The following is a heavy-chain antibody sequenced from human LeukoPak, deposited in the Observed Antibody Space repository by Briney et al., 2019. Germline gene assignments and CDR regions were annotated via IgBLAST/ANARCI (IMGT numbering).Heavy chain of an antibody. Sequence: GGSLRLSCAASGFTFSSYAMHWVRQAPGKGLEWVAVIWYDGNNKYYADSVKGRFTISRDNSKNTLYLQMNSLRVEDTAVYYCARGSSSVTLPGDWGQGTLVTVSS. V-gene: IGHV3-33*08. CDR1: GFTFSSYA. CDR3: ARGSSSVTLPGD. CDR2: IWYDGNNK. D-gene: IGHD2-2*01. J-gene: IGHJ4*02.